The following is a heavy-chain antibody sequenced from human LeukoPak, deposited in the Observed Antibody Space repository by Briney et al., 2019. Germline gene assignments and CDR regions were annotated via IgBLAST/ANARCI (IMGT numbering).Heavy chain of an antibody. CDR1: GGSFSGYY. D-gene: IGHD3-22*01. J-gene: IGHJ4*02. CDR3: ARNYYDSSGHHDY. CDR2: INHSGST. Sequence: SETLSLTCAVYGGSFSGYYWSWIRQPPGKGLEWIGEINHSGSTNYNPSLKSRVTISVDTSKNQFSLKLSSATAADTAVYYCARNYYDSSGHHDYWGQGTLVTVSS. V-gene: IGHV4-34*01.